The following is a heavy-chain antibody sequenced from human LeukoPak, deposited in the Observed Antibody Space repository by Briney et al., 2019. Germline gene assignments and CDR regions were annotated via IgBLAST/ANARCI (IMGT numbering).Heavy chain of an antibody. CDR1: GFTFSSYA. CDR2: ISYDGSNK. Sequence: GGSLRLSCAASGFTFSSYAMSWVRQAPGKGLEWVAVISYDGSNKYYADSVKGRLTISRDNSKNTLYLQMNSLRAEDTAVYYCARDFITMVRGVINYWGQGTLVTVSS. J-gene: IGHJ4*02. CDR3: ARDFITMVRGVINY. D-gene: IGHD3-10*01. V-gene: IGHV3-30-3*01.